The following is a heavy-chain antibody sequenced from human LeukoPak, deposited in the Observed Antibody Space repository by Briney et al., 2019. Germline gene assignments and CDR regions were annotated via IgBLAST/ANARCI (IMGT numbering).Heavy chain of an antibody. V-gene: IGHV1-69*13. CDR2: IIPIFGTA. CDR3: ARTCPLLYCSSSFFDP. J-gene: IGHJ5*02. D-gene: IGHD2-2*01. Sequence: SVKVSCKASGGTFSSYAISWVRQAPGQGLEWMGGIIPIFGTANYAQKFQGRVTITADESTSTAYMELSSLRSEDTAVYYCARTCPLLYCSSSFFDPWGRGTLVTASS. CDR1: GGTFSSYA.